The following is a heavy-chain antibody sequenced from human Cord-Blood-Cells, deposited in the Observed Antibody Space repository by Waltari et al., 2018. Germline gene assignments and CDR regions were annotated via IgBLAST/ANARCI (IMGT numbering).Heavy chain of an antibody. Sequence: SCAASGFTFSSYGMHWVRQAPGKGLEWVAVISYDGSNKYYADSVKGRFTISRDNSKNTLYLQMNSRRAEDTAVYYCAKDEGPIVVVPAAINYWGQGTLVTVSS. CDR1: GFTFSSYG. D-gene: IGHD2-2*02. CDR2: ISYDGSNK. V-gene: IGHV3-30*18. J-gene: IGHJ4*02. CDR3: AKDEGPIVVVPAAINY.